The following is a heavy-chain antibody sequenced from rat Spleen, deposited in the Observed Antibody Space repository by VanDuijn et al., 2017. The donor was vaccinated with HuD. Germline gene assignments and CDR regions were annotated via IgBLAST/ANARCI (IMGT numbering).Heavy chain of an antibody. D-gene: IGHD1-1*01. CDR2: ISTVGGNT. CDR3: TTDLSFYYYSGRVGSWDA. CDR1: GFTFSNYY. J-gene: IGHJ4*01. Sequence: EVQLVESGGGLVQPGRSMKLSCAALGFTFSNYYMAWVRQAPTKGLEWVASISTVGGNTYYRDSVKGRFTISRDNAKSTLYLQMDSLRSEDTATYYCTTDLSFYYYSGRVGSWDAWGQGASVTVSS. V-gene: IGHV5-25*01.